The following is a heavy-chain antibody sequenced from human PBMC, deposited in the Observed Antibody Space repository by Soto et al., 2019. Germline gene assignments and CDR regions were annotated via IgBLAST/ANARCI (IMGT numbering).Heavy chain of an antibody. D-gene: IGHD3-3*01. Sequence: ASVKVSCKASGYTFTSYGISWVRQAPGQGLEWMGWVSAYNGNTNCALKLQGRVTMTTDTSTSTAYMELRSLRSHDTAGYYCARDSYDFWSGPLCMDGWCQGTRVTVAS. CDR3: ARDSYDFWSGPLCMDG. V-gene: IGHV1-18*01. J-gene: IGHJ6*02. CDR1: GYTFTSYG. CDR2: VSAYNGNT.